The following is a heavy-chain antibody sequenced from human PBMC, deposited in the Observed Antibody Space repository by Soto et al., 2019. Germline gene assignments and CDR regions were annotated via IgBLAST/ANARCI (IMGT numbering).Heavy chain of an antibody. CDR1: GGSVSSGNYY. CDR3: ARSMFYSDGINYSPFVY. J-gene: IGHJ4*02. Sequence: QVQLQESGPGLVKPSETLSLTCTVSGGSVSSGNYYWSWIRQPPGKGLEWIGYFYYTGSINYNPSLKSRVTIFIDASKNQFSLRLSSVTAADTAVYYCARSMFYSDGINYSPFVYWGQGTLVTASS. V-gene: IGHV4-61*01. D-gene: IGHD3-22*01. CDR2: FYYTGSI.